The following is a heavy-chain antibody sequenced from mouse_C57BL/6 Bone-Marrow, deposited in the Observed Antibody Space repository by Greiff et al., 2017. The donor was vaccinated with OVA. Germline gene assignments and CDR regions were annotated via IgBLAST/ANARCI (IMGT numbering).Heavy chain of an antibody. CDR2: ISYDGSN. J-gene: IGHJ4*01. CDR3: AREGNMIRDYYYAMDY. Sequence: EVKLVESGPGLVKPSQSLSLTCSVTGYSITSGYYWNWIRQFPGNKLEWMGYISYDGSNNYNPSLKNRISITRDTSKNQFFLKLKSVTTEEPATYFWAREGNMIRDYYYAMDYWGQGTSVTVSS. CDR1: GYSITSGYY. D-gene: IGHD2-4*01. V-gene: IGHV3-6*01.